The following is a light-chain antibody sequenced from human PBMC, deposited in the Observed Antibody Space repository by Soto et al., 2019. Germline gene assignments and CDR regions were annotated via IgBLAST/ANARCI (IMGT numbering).Light chain of an antibody. J-gene: IGLJ2*01. Sequence: QPVLTQPPSVSGAPGQRVTISCTGSSSNIGAGYDVHWYQQLPGTAPKLLIFGINIRPSGVPDRFSGSKSGTSASLAITGLQAEDEADYYCQSYDSSLSVVFGGGTKLTVL. CDR3: QSYDSSLSVV. CDR2: GIN. CDR1: SSNIGAGYD. V-gene: IGLV1-40*01.